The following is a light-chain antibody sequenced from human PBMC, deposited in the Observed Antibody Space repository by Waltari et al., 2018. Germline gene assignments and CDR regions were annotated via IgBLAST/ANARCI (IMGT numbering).Light chain of an antibody. J-gene: IGLJ1*01. CDR1: ELPRKY. CDR2: EDT. V-gene: IGLV3-10*01. CDR3: YSSDSTGLRV. Sequence: SYELTQTPSVSVSPGQTARITCSGHELPRKYAYWFQQKSGQAPRLVIYEDTKRPSGIPVRFSGSSSGTVATLTIPGAQVDDEADYYCYSSDSTGLRVFGGGTTVVVL.